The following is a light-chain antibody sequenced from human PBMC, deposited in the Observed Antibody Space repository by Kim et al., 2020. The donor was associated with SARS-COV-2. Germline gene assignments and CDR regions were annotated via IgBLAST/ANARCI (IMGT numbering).Light chain of an antibody. Sequence: QSALTQPASVSGSPGQSITISCTGTSSDIGGYNFVSWYQQYPGKAPKLMIYNVSQRPSGVSNRFSGSKSGNTASLTISGLQADDEADYYCSSFRIKTSGVFGTGTKVTVL. J-gene: IGLJ1*01. CDR1: SSDIGGYNF. CDR2: NVS. CDR3: SSFRIKTSGV. V-gene: IGLV2-14*03.